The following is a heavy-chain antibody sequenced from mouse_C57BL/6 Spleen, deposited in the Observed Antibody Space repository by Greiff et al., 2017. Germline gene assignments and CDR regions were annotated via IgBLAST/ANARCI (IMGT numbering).Heavy chain of an antibody. V-gene: IGHV1-50*01. CDR1: GYTFTSYW. CDR2: IDPSDSYT. Sequence: QVQLQQSGAELVKPGASVKLSCKASGYTFTSYWMQWVKQRPGQGLEWIGEIDPSDSYTNYNQKFKGKATLTVDTSSSTAYMQLSSLTSEDSAVYYCARFITTFYYFGYWGQGTTLTVSS. CDR3: ARFITTFYYFGY. J-gene: IGHJ2*01. D-gene: IGHD1-1*01.